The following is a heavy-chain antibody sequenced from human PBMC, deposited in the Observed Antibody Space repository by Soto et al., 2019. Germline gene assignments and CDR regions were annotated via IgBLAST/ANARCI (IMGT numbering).Heavy chain of an antibody. CDR2: IYYSGST. J-gene: IGHJ6*02. CDR1: GGSISSGGYY. CDR3: ARGEATVVPSSYYYYGMDV. Sequence: PSETLSLTCTVSGGSISSGGYYWSWIRQHPGKGLEWIGYIYYSGSTYYNPSLKSRVTISVDTSKNQFSPKLSSVTAADTAVYYCARGEATVVPSSYYYYGMDVWGQGTTVTVSS. D-gene: IGHD4-17*01. V-gene: IGHV4-31*03.